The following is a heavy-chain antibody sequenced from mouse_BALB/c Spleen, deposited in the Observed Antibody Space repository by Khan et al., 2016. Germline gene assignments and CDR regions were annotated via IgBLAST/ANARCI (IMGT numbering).Heavy chain of an antibody. Sequence: EVELVESGGGLVQPGGSLRLSCATSGFTFTDYYMSWVRQPPGKALEWLGFIRNKANGYTTEYSASVKGRFTISRDNSQSILYLQMNTLRAEDSVTYYCARDRYDWYFDVWGAGTTVTVSS. CDR3: ARDRYDWYFDV. CDR2: IRNKANGYTT. V-gene: IGHV7-3*02. CDR1: GFTFTDYY. D-gene: IGHD2-14*01. J-gene: IGHJ1*01.